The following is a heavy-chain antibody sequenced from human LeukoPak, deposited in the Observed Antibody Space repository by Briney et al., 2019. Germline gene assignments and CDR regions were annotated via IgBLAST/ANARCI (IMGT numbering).Heavy chain of an antibody. D-gene: IGHD1-26*01. CDR2: INPSGGST. V-gene: IGHV1-46*01. J-gene: IGHJ5*02. Sequence: ASVKVSCKASGYSFTSYYMHWVRQAPGQGLEWMGIINPSGGSTSYAQRFQGRVTMTRDMPTSTVYMELSSLRSDDTAVYYCARDPMPRSGSYGGRWFDPWGQGTLVTVSS. CDR1: GYSFTSYY. CDR3: ARDPMPRSGSYGGRWFDP.